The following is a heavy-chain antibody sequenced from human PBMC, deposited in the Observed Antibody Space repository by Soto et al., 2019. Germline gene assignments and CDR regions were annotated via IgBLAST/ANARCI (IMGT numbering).Heavy chain of an antibody. CDR1: GYPFSKYG. CDR3: ATSYDSGFDP. Sequence: QLQLVQSGAEVERPGASVRVSCKAYGYPFSKYGISWIRQAPGQGLEWMGWIKPDNGDTNYALKFQGRVTMTIDTSSNTAYMELRSLRSDDTAVYYCATSYDSGFDPWGQGTLVSVSS. J-gene: IGHJ5*02. D-gene: IGHD5-12*01. V-gene: IGHV1-18*04. CDR2: IKPDNGDT.